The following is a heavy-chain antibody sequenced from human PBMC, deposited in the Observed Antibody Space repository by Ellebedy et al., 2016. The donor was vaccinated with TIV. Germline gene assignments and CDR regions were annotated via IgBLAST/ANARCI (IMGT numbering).Heavy chain of an antibody. D-gene: IGHD3-22*01. Sequence: GESLKISCAASGFTFSNSGMHWVRQAPGKGLEWVAVISKDGTYKYYPDFVKGRFTIYRDNSKNTVYLQMNSLRTEDTAVYYCAKEVGDDSSTYYPSYWGQGTLVTVSS. CDR3: AKEVGDDSSTYYPSY. CDR2: ISKDGTYK. V-gene: IGHV3-30*18. J-gene: IGHJ4*02. CDR1: GFTFSNSG.